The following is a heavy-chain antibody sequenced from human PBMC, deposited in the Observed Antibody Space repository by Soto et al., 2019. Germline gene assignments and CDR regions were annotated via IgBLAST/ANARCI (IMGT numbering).Heavy chain of an antibody. J-gene: IGHJ4*02. CDR2: ISGSGGST. CDR3: AKDIACSSTSCYTAFDY. Sequence: GGSLRLSCAASGFTFSSYAMSWVRQAPGKGLEWVSAISGSGGSTYYADSVKGRFTISRDNSKNTLYLQMNSLRAEDMAVYYCAKDIACSSTSCYTAFDYWGQGTLVTVSS. CDR1: GFTFSSYA. V-gene: IGHV3-23*01. D-gene: IGHD2-2*02.